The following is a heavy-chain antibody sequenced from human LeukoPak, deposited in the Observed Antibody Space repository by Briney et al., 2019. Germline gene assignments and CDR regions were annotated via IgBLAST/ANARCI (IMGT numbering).Heavy chain of an antibody. CDR3: ARSSDYGSGSPLGWFDP. CDR1: GGSISSSKW. V-gene: IGHV4-4*02. D-gene: IGHD3-10*01. J-gene: IGHJ5*02. CDR2: IYHSGST. Sequence: PSETLSLTCAVSGGSISSSKWWSWVRQPPGKGLEWIGVIYHSGSTNYNPSLKSRVTISVDKSNNQFSLKLSSVTAADTAVYYCARSSDYGSGSPLGWFDPWGQGTLVTVSS.